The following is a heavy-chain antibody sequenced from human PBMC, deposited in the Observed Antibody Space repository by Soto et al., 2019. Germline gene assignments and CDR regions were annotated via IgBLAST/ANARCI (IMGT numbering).Heavy chain of an antibody. CDR1: GYTFTSYA. CDR3: ARDRIAARVPYYYYYYGMDV. D-gene: IGHD6-6*01. V-gene: IGHV1-3*01. CDR2: INAGNGNT. J-gene: IGHJ6*02. Sequence: ASVKVSCKASGYTFTSYAMHWVRQAPGQRLEWMGRINAGNGNTKYSQKFQGRVTITRDTSASTAYMELSSLRSEDTAVYYCARDRIAARVPYYYYYYGMDVWGQGTTVTVSS.